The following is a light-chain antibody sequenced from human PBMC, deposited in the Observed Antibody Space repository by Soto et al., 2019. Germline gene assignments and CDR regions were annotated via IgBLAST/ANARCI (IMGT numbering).Light chain of an antibody. Sequence: QSVLTQPPSASGSPGQSVTISCTGTSNDVGGYNYVSWYQQHPGKAPKLMIYEVSKRPSGVPDRFSGSKSGNTASLTVSGLQAQDEADYYCSSSGGSNHVVFGGGTKLTVL. J-gene: IGLJ2*01. V-gene: IGLV2-8*01. CDR3: SSSGGSNHVV. CDR2: EVS. CDR1: SNDVGGYNY.